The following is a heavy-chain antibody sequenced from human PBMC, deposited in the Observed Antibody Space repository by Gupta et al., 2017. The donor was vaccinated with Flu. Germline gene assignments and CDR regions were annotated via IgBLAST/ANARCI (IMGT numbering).Heavy chain of an antibody. D-gene: IGHD3-3*01. Sequence: QLVESGGGLVQPGVSLRLSCVASGFSVTTSYITWVRQAPGKGLEFVSVIYSSGNTYYADSVKGRFTISRDNSKNTVYLQMNSLRDEDTAIYYSARDCGVLGGHGMDVWGQGTRVTVSS. CDR3: ARDCGVLGGHGMDV. CDR2: IYSSGNT. J-gene: IGHJ6*02. V-gene: IGHV3-66*02. CDR1: GFSVTTSY.